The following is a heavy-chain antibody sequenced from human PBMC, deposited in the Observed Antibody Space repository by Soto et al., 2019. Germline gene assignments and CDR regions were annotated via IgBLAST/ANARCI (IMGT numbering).Heavy chain of an antibody. CDR2: INTDGSTT. CDR3: ARGIYLQYGLDV. V-gene: IGHV3-74*01. CDR1: EFTFNNYW. J-gene: IGHJ6*02. Sequence: EVQLVESGGGLVQPGGSLRLSCADSEFTFNNYWMHWVRQVPGKGLEWVSRINTDGSTTNYADSVMGRFTVSRDNTDNTVYLQMNSVRAVDTAVYYCARGIYLQYGLDVWGQAATVTVSS. D-gene: IGHD3-16*02.